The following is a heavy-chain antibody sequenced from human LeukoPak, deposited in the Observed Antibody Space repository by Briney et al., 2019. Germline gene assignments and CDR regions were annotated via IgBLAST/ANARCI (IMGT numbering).Heavy chain of an antibody. D-gene: IGHD2-2*02. Sequence: SETLSLTCTVSGGSISSYYWNWIRQPPGKGLEWIGYIYYSGSTNYNPSLKGRVTISVDTSKNQFSLKLSSVTAADTAVYYCARAAYCSSTSCYTWLIDAFDIWGQGTMVTVSS. CDR1: GGSISSYY. CDR2: IYYSGST. J-gene: IGHJ3*02. V-gene: IGHV4-59*08. CDR3: ARAAYCSSTSCYTWLIDAFDI.